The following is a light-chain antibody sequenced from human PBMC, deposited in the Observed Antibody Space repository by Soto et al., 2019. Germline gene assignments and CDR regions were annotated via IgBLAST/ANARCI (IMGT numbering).Light chain of an antibody. V-gene: IGLV1-40*01. CDR2: DNN. CDR1: SSNIGAGYD. Sequence: QSVLTQSPSVSGAPGQRVTLSRTGSSSNIGAGYDVHWYQQLPGAAPKLLIYDNNNRPSGVPDRFSGSKSGASASLAITGLQAEDEADYYCQSYDTRLSGYVFGTGTKVTVL. CDR3: QSYDTRLSGYV. J-gene: IGLJ1*01.